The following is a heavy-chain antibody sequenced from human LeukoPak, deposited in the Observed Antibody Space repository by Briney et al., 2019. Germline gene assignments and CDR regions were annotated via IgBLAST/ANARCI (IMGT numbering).Heavy chain of an antibody. V-gene: IGHV3-30*18. J-gene: IGHJ1*01. CDR1: GFTFSSYG. D-gene: IGHD3-22*01. CDR3: AKATYYYDSSNIQH. Sequence: PGRSLRLSCAASGFTFSSYGMHWVRQAPGKGLEWVAVISYDGSDKYYADSVKGRFTISRDNSKNTLYLQMNSLRAEDTAVYYCAKATYYYDSSNIQHWGQGTLVTVSS. CDR2: ISYDGSDK.